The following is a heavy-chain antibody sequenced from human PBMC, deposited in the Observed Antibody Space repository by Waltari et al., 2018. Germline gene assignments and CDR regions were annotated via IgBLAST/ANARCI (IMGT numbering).Heavy chain of an antibody. V-gene: IGHV1-69*01. Sequence: QGQLVQSGAEVKKPGSSVKVSCKASGGTFSSYAISWVRQARGQGLEWMGGIIPIFGTANDAQKFARRGTITADESTSTAYMELSSLRSEDTAVYYCAREPAVAGTPHGMDVWGQGTTVTVSS. CDR3: AREPAVAGTPHGMDV. J-gene: IGHJ6*02. CDR2: IIPIFGTA. D-gene: IGHD6-19*01. CDR1: GGTFSSYA.